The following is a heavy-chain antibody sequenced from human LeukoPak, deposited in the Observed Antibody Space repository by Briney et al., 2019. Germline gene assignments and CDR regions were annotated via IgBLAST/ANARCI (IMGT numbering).Heavy chain of an antibody. CDR2: ISGSGGTT. CDR3: AKVRLTSGYYFDY. J-gene: IGHJ4*02. V-gene: IGHV3-23*01. Sequence: GGSLRLSCAASGFTLSNYAVSWASQAPGKGLEWGSSISGSGGTTYYADSVKGRFTISRDNSKNTLYLQMNSLRVEDTAVYYCAKVRLTSGYYFDYWGQGTLVTVSS. CDR1: GFTLSNYA. D-gene: IGHD6-19*01.